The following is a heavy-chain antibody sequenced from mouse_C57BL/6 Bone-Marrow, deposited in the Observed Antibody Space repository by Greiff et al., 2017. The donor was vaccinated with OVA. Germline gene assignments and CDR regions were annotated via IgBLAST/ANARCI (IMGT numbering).Heavy chain of an antibody. CDR3: ARRDYGSSYYYWYFDV. J-gene: IGHJ1*03. V-gene: IGHV15-2*01. CDR2: ILPSIGRT. D-gene: IGHD1-1*01. Sequence: QVQLKQSGSELRSPGSSVKLSCKDFDSEVFPIAYMSWVRQKPGHGFEWIGGILPSIGRTIYGEKFEDKATLDADTLSNTAYVELNSLTSEDSAIYYCARRDYGSSYYYWYFDVWGTGTTVTVSS. CDR1: DSEVFPIAY.